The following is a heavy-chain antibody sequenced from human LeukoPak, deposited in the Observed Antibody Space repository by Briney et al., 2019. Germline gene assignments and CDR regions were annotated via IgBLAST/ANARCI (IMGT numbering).Heavy chain of an antibody. D-gene: IGHD3-10*01. Sequence: VGSLRLSCEASGFIINNHAVNWVRRAPGQRLKWLTRMSHDGSNIQYVDSVKGRFNISRDNSKNTVYLQMHSLRDEDTAMYYCARGDGPGSYLIDYWGQGTLVTVSS. CDR3: ARGDGPGSYLIDY. V-gene: IGHV3-30*04. J-gene: IGHJ4*02. CDR2: MSHDGSNI. CDR1: GFIINNHA.